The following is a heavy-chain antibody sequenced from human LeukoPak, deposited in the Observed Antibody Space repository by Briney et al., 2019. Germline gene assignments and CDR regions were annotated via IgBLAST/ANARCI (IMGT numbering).Heavy chain of an antibody. D-gene: IGHD2-15*01. CDR3: ARDRGYSSFDY. CDR2: INPDGSKV. CDR1: GFTFSNSW. V-gene: IGHV3-7*01. Sequence: GWSLRLSCAAYGFTFSNSWMTWVRQAPGKDLEWVATINPDGSKVAYVGSVKGRFTIYRDNAKNSVYLQMSSLRVEETGVFYCARDRGYSSFDYWGQGALVAVSS. J-gene: IGHJ4*02.